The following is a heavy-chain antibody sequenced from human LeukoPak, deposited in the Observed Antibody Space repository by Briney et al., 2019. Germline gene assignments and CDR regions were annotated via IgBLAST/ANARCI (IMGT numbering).Heavy chain of an antibody. J-gene: IGHJ6*02. V-gene: IGHV1-24*01. CDR1: GYTLTELS. D-gene: IGHD3-9*01. CDR3: ATVSGFDWLLVSHYYYYGMDV. Sequence: ASVKVSCKVSGYTLTELSMHWVRQPPGKGLEWMGGVDPEDGETIYAQKSQGRVTMTEDTSTDTAYMELSSLRSEDTAVYCATVSGFDWLLVSHYYYYGMDVWGQGTTVTVSS. CDR2: VDPEDGET.